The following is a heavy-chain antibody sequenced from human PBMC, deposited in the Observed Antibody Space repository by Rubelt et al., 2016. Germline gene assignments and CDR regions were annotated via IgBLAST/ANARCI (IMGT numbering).Heavy chain of an antibody. CDR1: GGSFSGYY. CDR3: ARGIVGATRSSDYGMDV. D-gene: IGHD1-26*01. V-gene: IGHV4-34*01. J-gene: IGHJ6*02. Sequence: QVQLQQWGAGLLKPSETLSLTCAVYGGSFSGYYWSWIRPPPGKGLGWIGEINHSGSTNYTPSLTSRVTLSVNTSKNHSSRKRRFVTAAETVVYYGARGIVGATRSSDYGMDVWGQGTTVTVSS. CDR2: INHSGST.